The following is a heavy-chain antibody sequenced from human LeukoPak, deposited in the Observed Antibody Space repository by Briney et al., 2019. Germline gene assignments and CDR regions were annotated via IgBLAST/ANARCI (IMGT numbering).Heavy chain of an antibody. D-gene: IGHD3-10*02. Sequence: GGSLRLSCAASGFTFGSYEMNWVRQAPGKGLEWVSYISSSGSTIYYADSVKGRFTISRDNSKNTLYLQMNSLRAEDTAVYYCAELGITMIGGVWGKGTTVTISS. CDR2: ISSSGSTI. V-gene: IGHV3-48*03. J-gene: IGHJ6*04. CDR1: GFTFGSYE. CDR3: AELGITMIGGV.